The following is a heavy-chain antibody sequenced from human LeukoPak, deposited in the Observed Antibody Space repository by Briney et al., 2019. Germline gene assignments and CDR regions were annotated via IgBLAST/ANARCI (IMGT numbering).Heavy chain of an antibody. V-gene: IGHV4-34*01. CDR3: ARIPTNWSGYYYYYMDV. CDR2: INHSGST. Sequence: SETLSLTCAVYGGSFSGYYWSWIRQPPGKWLEWIGEINHSGSTNYNPSLKSRVTISVGTSKNQFSLKLSSVTAADTAVYYCARIPTNWSGYYYYYMDVWGKGTTVTVSS. D-gene: IGHD3-3*01. CDR1: GGSFSGYY. J-gene: IGHJ6*03.